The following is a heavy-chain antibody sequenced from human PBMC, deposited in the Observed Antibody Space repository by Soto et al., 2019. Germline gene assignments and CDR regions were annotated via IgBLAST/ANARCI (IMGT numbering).Heavy chain of an antibody. J-gene: IGHJ3*02. CDR2: MNPNSGNT. V-gene: IGHV1-8*01. CDR1: GYTFTSYD. Sequence: QVQLVQSGAEVKKPGASVKVSCKASGYTFTSYDINWVRQATGQGLEWMGWMNPNSGNTGYAQKFQGRVTMTRNTSIRTAYMDLSSLRSEDTAVYYCARGINYYDSGDDAFDIWGQGTMVTVSS. D-gene: IGHD3-10*01. CDR3: ARGINYYDSGDDAFDI.